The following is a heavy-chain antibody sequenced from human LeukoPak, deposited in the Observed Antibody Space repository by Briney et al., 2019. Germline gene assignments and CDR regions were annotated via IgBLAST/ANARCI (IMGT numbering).Heavy chain of an antibody. J-gene: IGHJ4*02. Sequence: PSQTLSLTCTVSGGSISSGGYYWSWLRQHPGKGLEWIGYIYYSGSTYYSPSLKSRVTISVDTSKNQFSLKLSSVTAADTAVYYCARGGNWNDVALGYWGQGTLVTVSS. CDR3: ARGGNWNDVALGY. V-gene: IGHV4-31*03. CDR2: IYYSGST. CDR1: GGSISSGGYY. D-gene: IGHD1-20*01.